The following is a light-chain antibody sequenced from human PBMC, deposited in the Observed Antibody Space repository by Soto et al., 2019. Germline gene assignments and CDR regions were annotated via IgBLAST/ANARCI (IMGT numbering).Light chain of an antibody. V-gene: IGKV3-20*01. CDR1: QSASSSF. CDR3: QQYGSSPLT. Sequence: PGERATLSCRASQSASSSFLAWYQQKPGQAPRLLIYGASSRATGIPDRFSGSGSGTDFTLTISRLEPEDVAVYYCQQYGSSPLTFGGGTKVEIK. CDR2: GAS. J-gene: IGKJ4*01.